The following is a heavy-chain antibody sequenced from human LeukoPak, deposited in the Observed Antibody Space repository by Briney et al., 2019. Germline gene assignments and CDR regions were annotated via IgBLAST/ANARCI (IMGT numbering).Heavy chain of an antibody. CDR2: IVVGSGNT. D-gene: IGHD4-17*01. J-gene: IGHJ4*02. CDR1: GFIFSSSA. CDR3: VADCYGDCTD. V-gene: IGHV1-58*01. Sequence: SVKVSCKASGFIFSSSAVQWVRQARGQRLEWIGWIVVGSGNTNYAQNFQERVTITRDMSTSTAYMELSSLRSEDTAVYYCVADCYGDCTDWGQGTLVTVSS.